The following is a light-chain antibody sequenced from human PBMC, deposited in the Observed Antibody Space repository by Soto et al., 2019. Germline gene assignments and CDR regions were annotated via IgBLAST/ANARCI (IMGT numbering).Light chain of an antibody. V-gene: IGKV3D-15*01. CDR3: QQYNNWWT. J-gene: IGKJ1*01. CDR1: QFVSSN. Sequence: EIVMTQSPVTLSVSPGERATLSCRASQFVSSNLAWYQQKPGQAPRLLIYGASTRATGIPARFSGSGSGTEFTLTISNLQSEDFAVYYCQQYNNWWTFGQGTKVDIK. CDR2: GAS.